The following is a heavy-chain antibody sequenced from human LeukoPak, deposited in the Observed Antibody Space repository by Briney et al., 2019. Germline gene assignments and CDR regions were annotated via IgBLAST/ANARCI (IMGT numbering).Heavy chain of an antibody. Sequence: SETLSLTCTVSGGSISSSSYYWGWIRQPPGKGLEWIGSIYYSGSTYYNPSLKSRVTISVDTSKNQFSLKLSSVTAVDTAVYYCARTDRQWSSVDPWGQGTLVTVSS. CDR2: IYYSGST. D-gene: IGHD6-19*01. J-gene: IGHJ5*02. V-gene: IGHV4-39*07. CDR1: GGSISSSSYY. CDR3: ARTDRQWSSVDP.